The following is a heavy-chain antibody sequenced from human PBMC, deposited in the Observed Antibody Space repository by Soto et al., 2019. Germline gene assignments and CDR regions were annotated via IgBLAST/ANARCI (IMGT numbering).Heavy chain of an antibody. CDR3: ARRDFWSGYPSPESFQH. CDR1: GYTFISYH. J-gene: IGHJ1*01. V-gene: IGHV1-18*04. Sequence: ASVKVSCKASGYTFISYHIYWVRQAPGQGLEWVGMINLSDGNAYYAQQLQGRVTMTTDTSTSTAYMELRSLKSDDTAVYYCARRDFWSGYPSPESFQHWGQGTLVTVSS. CDR2: INLSDGNA. D-gene: IGHD3-3*01.